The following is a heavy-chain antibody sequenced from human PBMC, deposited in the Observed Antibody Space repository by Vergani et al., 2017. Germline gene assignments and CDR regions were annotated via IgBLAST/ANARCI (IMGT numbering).Heavy chain of an antibody. Sequence: QVQLQESGPGLVKPSETLSLTCTVSGGSISSFYWSWIRQPPGKGLEWIGYISDSGSTNYSPSLKSRVTISIDTSKNQISLKLSPVTAADTAVYYCARGRGEQLTQKGKINWFDPWGQGTLVTVSS. D-gene: IGHD6-13*01. CDR3: ARGRGEQLTQKGKINWFDP. J-gene: IGHJ5*02. CDR2: ISDSGST. CDR1: GGSISSFY. V-gene: IGHV4-59*08.